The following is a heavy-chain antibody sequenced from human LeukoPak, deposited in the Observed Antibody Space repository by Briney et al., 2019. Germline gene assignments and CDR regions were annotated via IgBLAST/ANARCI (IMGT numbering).Heavy chain of an antibody. CDR2: IHYTGAG. V-gene: IGHV4-59*01. J-gene: IGHJ6*03. CDR3: ARASGYCSGGSCSHYMDV. CDR1: GGSISGSF. D-gene: IGHD2-15*01. Sequence: PSETLSLTCTVSGGSISGSFWSWIRQPPGEGLDFIGYIHYTGAGSYNPSLNSRVSMSVDTSKNQFSLKLNSVTAADTAVYYCARASGYCSGGSCSHYMDVWGKGTTVTVSS.